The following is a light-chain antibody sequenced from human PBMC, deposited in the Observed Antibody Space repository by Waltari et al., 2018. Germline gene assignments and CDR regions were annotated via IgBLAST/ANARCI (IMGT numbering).Light chain of an antibody. CDR1: QSVRSNY. Sequence: ENVLTQSPGTLSLSPGERATLSCRASQSVRSNYLAWYQQIPGQAPRRLIYGASSRATGMPDRFSGSESGTDFTLTISRLEPEDVAVYYCQQYGSSPPWTFDQGTKVEIK. J-gene: IGKJ1*01. V-gene: IGKV3-20*01. CDR3: QQYGSSPPWT. CDR2: GAS.